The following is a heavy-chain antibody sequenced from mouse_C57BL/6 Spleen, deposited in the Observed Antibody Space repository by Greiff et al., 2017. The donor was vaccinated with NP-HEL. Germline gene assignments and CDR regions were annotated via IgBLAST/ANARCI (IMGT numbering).Heavy chain of an antibody. V-gene: IGHV5-17*01. CDR2: ISSGSSTI. Sequence: EVKVVESGGGLVKPGGSLKLSCAASGFTFSDYGMHWVRQAPEKGLEWVAYISSGSSTIYYADTVKGRFTISRDNAKNTLFLQMTSLRSEDTAMYYCARRRWGLFYYAMDYWGQGTSVTVSS. D-gene: IGHD6-5*01. CDR3: ARRRWGLFYYAMDY. CDR1: GFTFSDYG. J-gene: IGHJ4*01.